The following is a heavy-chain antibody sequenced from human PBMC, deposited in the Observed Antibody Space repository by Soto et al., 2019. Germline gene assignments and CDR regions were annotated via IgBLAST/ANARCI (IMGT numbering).Heavy chain of an antibody. J-gene: IGHJ5*02. CDR3: ARHAAARGFDP. V-gene: IGHV4-59*08. CDR1: GGSISSYY. Sequence: QVQLQESGPGLVKPSETLSLTCTVSGGSISSYYWSWIRQPPGKGLELIGYIYFIGSTKYTPSLKGRVTISVDTSKTQFSLKPSSVTAADTAVYYCARHAAARGFDPWGQGTLVTVSS. D-gene: IGHD6-25*01. CDR2: IYFIGST.